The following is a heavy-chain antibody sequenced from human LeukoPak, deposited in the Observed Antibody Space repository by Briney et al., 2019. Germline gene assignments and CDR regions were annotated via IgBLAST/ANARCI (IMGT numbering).Heavy chain of an antibody. CDR3: ARRHLPVETNDRDDY. Sequence: GRSLRLSCGASGFTFSSYWMHWVRQAPGKGLVWVSRINSDGSSTSNADSVKGRFTISRDNAKNTLYLQMNSLRAEDTAVYYCARRHLPVETNDRDDYWGQGTLVTVSS. CDR1: GFTFSSYW. D-gene: IGHD6-19*01. V-gene: IGHV3-74*01. CDR2: INSDGSST. J-gene: IGHJ4*02.